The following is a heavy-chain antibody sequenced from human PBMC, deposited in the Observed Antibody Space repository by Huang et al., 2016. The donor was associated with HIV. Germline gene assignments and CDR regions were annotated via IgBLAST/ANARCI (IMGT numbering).Heavy chain of an antibody. CDR1: GDSVSSSSSA. J-gene: IGHJ5*02. V-gene: IGHV6-1*01. CDR2: TYYRAKWKN. CDR3: ARVRCSGGYCYGWFDT. D-gene: IGHD2-15*01. Sequence: QVQLQQSGPGLVRLSQTLSLTCAISGDSVSSSSSAWNWIRQSPSRGLGGLGRTYYRAKWKNDFAPSVMTGMTINPDTSKNQFALRLNSVTPDETAVYYCARVRCSGGYCYGWFDTWGQGILVTVSS.